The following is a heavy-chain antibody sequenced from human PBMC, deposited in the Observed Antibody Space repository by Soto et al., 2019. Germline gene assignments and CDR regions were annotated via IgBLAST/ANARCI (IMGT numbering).Heavy chain of an antibody. V-gene: IGHV1-46*01. D-gene: IGHD2-2*01. J-gene: IGHJ5*02. Sequence: ASVKVSCKASGYTFTTYYMHWVRQAPGQGLEWMGIISPDGGRTSYAQKFQGRVTMTRDTSTTTAYMELRSLRSDDTAVYYCARVVPGAEAWFGPWGQGTLVTVSS. CDR2: ISPDGGRT. CDR1: GYTFTTYY. CDR3: ARVVPGAEAWFGP.